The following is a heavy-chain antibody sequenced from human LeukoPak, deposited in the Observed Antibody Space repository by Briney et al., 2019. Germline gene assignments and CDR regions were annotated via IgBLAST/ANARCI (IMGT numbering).Heavy chain of an antibody. D-gene: IGHD5-18*01. J-gene: IGHJ6*03. CDR3: ARDAADTAMVPYYYYYYMDV. V-gene: IGHV4-4*07. CDR2: IYSSGIT. CDR1: GGSINNYY. Sequence: SETLSLTCSVSGGSINNYYWSWIRQPAGKGLEWIGHIYSSGITNYNPSLKSRVTISVDTSKNQFSLKLSSVTAADTAVYYCARDAADTAMVPYYYYYYMDVWGKGTTVTVSS.